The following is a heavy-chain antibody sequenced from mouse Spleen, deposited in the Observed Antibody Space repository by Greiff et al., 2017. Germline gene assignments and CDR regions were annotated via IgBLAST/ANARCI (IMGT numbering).Heavy chain of an antibody. D-gene: IGHD4-1*01. J-gene: IGHJ2*01. CDR1: GFTFSSYA. V-gene: IGHV5-9-3*01. CDR2: ISSGGSYT. CDR3: ARQELGRKGFDY. Sequence: EVNVVESGGGLVKPGGSLKLSCAASGFTFSSYAMSWVRQTPEKRLEWVATISSGGSYTYYPDSVKGRFTISRDNAKNTLYLQMSSLRSEDTAMYYCARQELGRKGFDYWGQGTTLTVSS.